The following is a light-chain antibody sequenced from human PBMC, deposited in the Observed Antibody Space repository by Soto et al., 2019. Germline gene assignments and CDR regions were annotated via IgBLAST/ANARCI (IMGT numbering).Light chain of an antibody. V-gene: IGKV3-20*01. CDR1: QSVSSY. Sequence: EIVLTQSPATLSLSPGERATLSCRASQSVSSYLAWYQQKPGQAPRLLIYGASSRATGIPDRFSGSGSGTDFSLTISRLEPADFAVYYCQQYGTSPVTFGQGTKVEIK. CDR3: QQYGTSPVT. J-gene: IGKJ1*01. CDR2: GAS.